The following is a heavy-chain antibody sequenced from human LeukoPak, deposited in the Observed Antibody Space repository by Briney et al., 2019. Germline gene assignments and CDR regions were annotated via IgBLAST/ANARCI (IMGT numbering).Heavy chain of an antibody. CDR2: IYSAGST. Sequence: GGSLRLSCAASGLTFSTYGMSWVRQAPGRGLEWVSVIYSAGSTYYADSVKGRFTISRDNSKNTLLLQMNSLRAEDTAVYYCARVYSGPRGYFDLWGRGTLVTVSS. CDR1: GLTFSTYG. V-gene: IGHV3-53*01. J-gene: IGHJ2*01. D-gene: IGHD2-21*01. CDR3: ARVYSGPRGYFDL.